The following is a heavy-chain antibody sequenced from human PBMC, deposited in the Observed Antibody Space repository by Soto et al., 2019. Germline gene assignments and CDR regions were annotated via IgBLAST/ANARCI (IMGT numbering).Heavy chain of an antibody. J-gene: IGHJ6*02. D-gene: IGHD2-21*02. CDR2: IYHSGST. CDR1: GGSISSGDYY. V-gene: IGHV4-30-4*02. Sequence: SETLSLTCTVSGGSISSGDYYGSWIRQPPGKGLEWIGYIYHSGSTYYNPSLKSRVTISVDTSKNQFSLKLNSVTAADTAVYYCARDLWGYCGTDCYPLDVWGQGTTVTVS. CDR3: ARDLWGYCGTDCYPLDV.